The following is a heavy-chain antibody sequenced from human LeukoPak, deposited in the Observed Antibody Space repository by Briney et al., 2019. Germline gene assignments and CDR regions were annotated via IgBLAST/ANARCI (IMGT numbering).Heavy chain of an antibody. CDR2: INGNGGST. V-gene: IGHV3-23*01. CDR1: GFTFSNYA. D-gene: IGHD6-13*01. Sequence: GGSLRLSCAASGFTFSNYAVSWVRQAPGKGLEWVSGINGNGGSTYNADSVKGRFTISRDNSKNSLYLQMSSLRAEDTAVYYCAKGEYSASWYSYWGRGTLVTVSS. J-gene: IGHJ4*02. CDR3: AKGEYSASWYSY.